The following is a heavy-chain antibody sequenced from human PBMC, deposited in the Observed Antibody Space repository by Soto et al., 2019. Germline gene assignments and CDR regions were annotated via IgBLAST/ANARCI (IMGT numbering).Heavy chain of an antibody. J-gene: IGHJ4*02. Sequence: PSETLSLTCTVSGGSISSGGYYWSWIRQHPGKGLEWIGYINYSGSTNYNPSLKSRVTISVDTSKNQFSLKLSSVTAADTAVYYCASLHNIAAAATGDYWGQGTLVTVSS. CDR3: ASLHNIAAAATGDY. CDR2: INYSGST. CDR1: GGSISSGGYY. V-gene: IGHV4-31*03. D-gene: IGHD6-13*01.